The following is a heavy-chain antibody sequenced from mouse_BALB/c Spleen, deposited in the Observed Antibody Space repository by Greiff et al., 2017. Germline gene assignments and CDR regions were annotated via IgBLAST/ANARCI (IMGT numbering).Heavy chain of an antibody. Sequence: EVQLQQSGTVLARPGASVKMSCKASGYTFTSYWMHWVKQRPGQGLEWIGAIYPGNSDTSYNQKFKGKAKLTAVTSTSTAYMELSSLTNEDSAVYYCTRGDYYGSSPHYYAMDYWGQGTSVTVSA. CDR1: GYTFTSYW. D-gene: IGHD1-1*01. J-gene: IGHJ4*01. CDR3: TRGDYYGSSPHYYAMDY. V-gene: IGHV1-5*01. CDR2: IYPGNSDT.